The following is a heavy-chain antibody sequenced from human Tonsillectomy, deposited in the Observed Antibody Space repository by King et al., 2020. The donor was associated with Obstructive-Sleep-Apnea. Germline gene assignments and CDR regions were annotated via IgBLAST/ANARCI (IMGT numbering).Heavy chain of an antibody. CDR2: ISYDGSNK. J-gene: IGHJ4*02. Sequence: VQLVQLGGGVVQPGRSLRLSCAASGFAFTSYCMHWVRQAPGKGLEWVAVISYDGSNKYYADSVKGRFTISRATSNNTLSLHTNSLRLEDTAVYYCAKDRGFGEKPTLFDYWGQGTLVTVSS. D-gene: IGHD3-10*01. CDR1: GFAFTSYC. CDR3: AKDRGFGEKPTLFDY. V-gene: IGHV3-30*18.